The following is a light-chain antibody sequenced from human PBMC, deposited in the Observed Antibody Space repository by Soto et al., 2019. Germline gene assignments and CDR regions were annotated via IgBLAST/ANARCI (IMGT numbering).Light chain of an antibody. CDR1: QSISDW. CDR2: KAS. Sequence: DIQMTQSPSTLSASVGDRVTMACRASQSISDWLAWYQQKPGQAPKFLIYKASNLESGVPSRFSGSGSATEFTLTISSLQPDDFATYYCQQYDTYPTTFGQGTKVEI. CDR3: QQYDTYPTT. J-gene: IGKJ1*01. V-gene: IGKV1-5*03.